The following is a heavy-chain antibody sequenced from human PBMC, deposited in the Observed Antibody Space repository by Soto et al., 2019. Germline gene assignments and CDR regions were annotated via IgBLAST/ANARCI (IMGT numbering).Heavy chain of an antibody. D-gene: IGHD2-15*01. J-gene: IGHJ5*02. V-gene: IGHV1-2*04. CDR3: ARDYCSGGSCYSFDP. CDR1: GYTFTGYY. CDR2: INPNSGGT. Sequence: ASVKVSCKASGYTFTGYYMHWVRQDPGQGLEWMGWINPNSGGTNYAQKFQGWVTMTRDTSISTAYMELSSLRSDDTAVYYCARDYCSGGSCYSFDPWGQGTLVTVSS.